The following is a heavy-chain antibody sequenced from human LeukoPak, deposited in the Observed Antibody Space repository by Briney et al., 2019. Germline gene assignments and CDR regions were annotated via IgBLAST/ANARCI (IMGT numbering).Heavy chain of an antibody. J-gene: IGHJ1*01. CDR3: AREREGYGDERYFQH. Sequence: SETLPLTCTVSGGSISSSSYYWGWIRQPPGKGLEWIGSIYYSGSTYYNPSLKSRVTISVDTSKNQFSLKLSSVTAADTAVYYCAREREGYGDERYFQHWGQGTLVTVSS. CDR1: GGSISSSSYY. CDR2: IYYSGST. V-gene: IGHV4-39*07. D-gene: IGHD4-17*01.